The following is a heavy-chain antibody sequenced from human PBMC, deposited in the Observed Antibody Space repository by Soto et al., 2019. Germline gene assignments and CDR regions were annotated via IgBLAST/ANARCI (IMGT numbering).Heavy chain of an antibody. J-gene: IGHJ4*02. CDR1: GFTFSDYY. CDR3: ARSGDNFNVLDY. CDR2: SSNSGTFA. D-gene: IGHD1-1*01. V-gene: IGHV3-11*06. Sequence: GSLRLSCAASGFTFSDYYMSWVRQAPGRGLEWISYSSNSGTFARYATSVKGRFSISRDNANNSLYLEMNSLRVEDTAVYYCARSGDNFNVLDYWGQGTPVTVSS.